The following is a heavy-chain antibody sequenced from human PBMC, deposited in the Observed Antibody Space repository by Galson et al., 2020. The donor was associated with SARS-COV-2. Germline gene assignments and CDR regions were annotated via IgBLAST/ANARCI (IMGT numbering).Heavy chain of an antibody. CDR2: ISASSSTI. D-gene: IGHD3-22*01. J-gene: IGHJ4*02. V-gene: IGHV3-48*03. CDR1: GFSFSSYD. CDR3: ARARGYINNSCDHSFDC. Sequence: GGSLRLSCAASGFSFSSYDMNWVRQAPGKGLEWVAYISASSSTIYYADSVKGRFTISRDNAKNSLYLQMNSLRAEATAVYYCARARGYINNSCDHSFDCCGQGTLVTVSS.